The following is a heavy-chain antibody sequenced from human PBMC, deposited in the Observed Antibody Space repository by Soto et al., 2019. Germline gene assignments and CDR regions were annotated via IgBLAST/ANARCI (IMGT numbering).Heavy chain of an antibody. CDR3: ARDNSSSWYGMDV. CDR1: GFTVSRKY. CDR2: IYSGGST. D-gene: IGHD6-13*01. J-gene: IGHJ6*02. V-gene: IGHV3-53*02. Sequence: EVQLVETGGGLIQPGGSLRLSCAASGFTVSRKYMSWVRQAPGKGLEWVSVIYSGGSTYYADSVKGRFSISRDNYKNTLYLQKNSQRAEDTAVYYCARDNSSSWYGMDVWGQGTTVTVS.